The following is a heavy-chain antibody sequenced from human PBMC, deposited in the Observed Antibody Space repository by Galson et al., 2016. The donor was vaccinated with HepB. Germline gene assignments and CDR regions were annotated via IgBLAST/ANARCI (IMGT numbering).Heavy chain of an antibody. V-gene: IGHV3-33*01. CDR3: ARESPHIAVPVLDD. CDR2: IWHDRTNP. J-gene: IGHJ4*02. D-gene: IGHD6-19*01. Sequence: SLRLSCAASGFVFSSYGIHWVRQAPGKGLEWVSLIWHDRTNPYYSDSVKGRFTISRDNSKNTLYLQMNSLRAEDSAVYYCARESPHIAVPVLDDWGQGTLVTVSS. CDR1: GFVFSSYG.